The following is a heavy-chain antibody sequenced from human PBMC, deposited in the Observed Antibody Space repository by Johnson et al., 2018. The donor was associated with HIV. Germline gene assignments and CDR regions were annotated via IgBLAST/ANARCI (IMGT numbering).Heavy chain of an antibody. CDR2: ISYVGSNK. CDR3: AKDRGTGIARDAFDM. D-gene: IGHD6-13*01. CDR1: GFTFSSYA. V-gene: IGHV3-30*04. Sequence: VQLVESGGGVVQPGRSLRLSCAASGFTFSSYAMHWVRQAPGKGLEWVAVISYVGSNKYYADSVKGRFTISRDNSKNSLYLQMNSLTAEDTALYHCAKDRGTGIARDAFDMWGQGTMVTVS. J-gene: IGHJ3*02.